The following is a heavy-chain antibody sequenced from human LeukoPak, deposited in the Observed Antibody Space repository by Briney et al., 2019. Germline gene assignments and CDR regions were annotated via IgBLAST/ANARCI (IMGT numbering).Heavy chain of an antibody. CDR3: ARGRLIVGAPHLREDI. J-gene: IGHJ3*02. CDR2: INPNSGAT. CDR1: GYTFTSYG. Sequence: ASVKVSCKASGYTFTSYGISWVRQAPGQGLEWMGWINPNSGATNYAQKFQGRVTMTRDTSINTAYMELSSLRSDDTAVYYCARGRLIVGAPHLREDIWGQGTMVTVSS. V-gene: IGHV1-2*02. D-gene: IGHD1-26*01.